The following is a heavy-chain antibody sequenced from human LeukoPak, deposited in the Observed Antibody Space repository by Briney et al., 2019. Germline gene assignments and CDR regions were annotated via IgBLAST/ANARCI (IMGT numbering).Heavy chain of an antibody. D-gene: IGHD1-20*01. CDR3: ARYDNWNYYMDV. CDR1: GGSTSSSSYY. V-gene: IGHV4-39*01. CDR2: IYYSGST. J-gene: IGHJ6*03. Sequence: SETLSLTCTVSGGSTSSSSYYWGWIRQPPGKGLEWIGSIYYSGSTYYNPSLKSRVTISVDTSKNQFSLKLSSVTAADTAVYYCARYDNWNYYMDVWGKGTTVTVSS.